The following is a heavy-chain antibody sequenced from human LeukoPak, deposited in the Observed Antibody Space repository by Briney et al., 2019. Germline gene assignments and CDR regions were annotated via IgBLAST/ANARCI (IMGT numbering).Heavy chain of an antibody. J-gene: IGHJ4*02. CDR3: TKDVTGRDYAGDC. D-gene: IGHD4-23*01. CDR1: GFTLSSYE. V-gene: IGHV3-23*01. Sequence: GGSLRLSCAASGFTLSSYEMNWVRQAPGKGLEFVSTIDQGGGATYYADSVKGRFTISRDNSENTLYLQMNNLRAEDTAVYYCTKDVTGRDYAGDCWGQGTLVTVSS. CDR2: IDQGGGAT.